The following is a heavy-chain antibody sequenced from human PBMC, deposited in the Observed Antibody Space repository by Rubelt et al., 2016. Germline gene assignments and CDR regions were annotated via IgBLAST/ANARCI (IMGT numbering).Heavy chain of an antibody. CDR3: ASAWNYAVH. Sequence: EVQLVESGGGLVQPGGSLRLSCAASGFTFSSYAMSWVRQAPGKGLEWVSAISGSGGGTDYQESVKGRFTISRDNSKKMLYLQMNSLRAEDTAVYYCASAWNYAVHWGQGTLVTVSS. V-gene: IGHV3-23*04. D-gene: IGHD1-7*01. J-gene: IGHJ4*02. CDR2: ISGSGGGT. CDR1: GFTFSSYA.